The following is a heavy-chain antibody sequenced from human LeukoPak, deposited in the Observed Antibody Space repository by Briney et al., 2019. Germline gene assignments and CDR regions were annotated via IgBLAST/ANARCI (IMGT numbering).Heavy chain of an antibody. D-gene: IGHD1-14*01. CDR3: ARVGGTEPFYNDCYYHYGMDV. J-gene: IGHJ6*04. CDR2: IYDSGTT. V-gene: IGHV4-31*03. CDR1: VDRRMRRGYL. Sequence: PSLTLTLTCTVSVDRRMRRGYLCPWIRQYPRKGLEWIGYIYDSGTTFYNPSLESRLTMSIDTSKSQFSLKLSSVTAADTAVYYCARVGGTEPFYNDCYYHYGMDVWGKGTTVIVSS.